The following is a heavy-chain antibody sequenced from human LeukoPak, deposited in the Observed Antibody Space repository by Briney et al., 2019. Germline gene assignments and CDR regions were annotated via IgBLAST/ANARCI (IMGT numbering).Heavy chain of an antibody. CDR1: GFIVSTND. D-gene: IGHD2-2*01. CDR3: ARGSYCSSTSCPLLLYYGMDV. V-gene: IGHV3-53*05. Sequence: PGGSLRLSCAASGFIVSTNDMSWVRQAPGKGLEWVSITYSDGGTYYAESVKGRFTISRDNSKNTLYLQMNSLRAEDTAVYYCARGSYCSSTSCPLLLYYGMDVWGQGTTVTVSS. J-gene: IGHJ6*02. CDR2: TYSDGGT.